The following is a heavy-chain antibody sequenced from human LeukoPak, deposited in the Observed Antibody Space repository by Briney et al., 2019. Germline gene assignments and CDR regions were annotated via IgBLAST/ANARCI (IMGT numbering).Heavy chain of an antibody. CDR1: GGSDSSGGYY. CDR2: IYYSGST. V-gene: IGHV4-61*08. J-gene: IGHJ6*02. D-gene: IGHD6-6*01. Sequence: SETLSLTCTVSGGSDSSGGYYWSWIRQPPGKGLEWIGYIYYSGSTKYNPSLKSRVTISVDTSKNQFSLKLSSVTAADTAVYYCARLPKKYSSSSYYYYGMDVWGQGTTVTVSS. CDR3: ARLPKKYSSSSYYYYGMDV.